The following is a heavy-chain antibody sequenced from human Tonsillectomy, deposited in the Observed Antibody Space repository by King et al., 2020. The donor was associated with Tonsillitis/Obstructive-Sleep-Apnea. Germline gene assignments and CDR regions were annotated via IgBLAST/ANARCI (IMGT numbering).Heavy chain of an antibody. J-gene: IGHJ5*02. V-gene: IGHV1-18*01. CDR1: GYIFTSYG. D-gene: IGHD3-22*01. CDR2: ISTYNGDT. CDR3: ARGGWFYYDSSGYLTDS. Sequence: QVQLVESGAEVKRPGASVKVSCKASGYIFTSYGITWVRQAPGQGLEWMGWISTYNGDTKLAQKFQDRVIMTTDTSTNTAYMDLRSLGFDDTALYYCARGGWFYYDSSGYLTDSWGQGTPVTVSS.